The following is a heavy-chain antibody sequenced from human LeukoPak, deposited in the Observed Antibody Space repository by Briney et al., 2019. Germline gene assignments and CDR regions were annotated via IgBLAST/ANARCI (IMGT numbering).Heavy chain of an antibody. CDR1: GYTFTAYY. J-gene: IGHJ4*02. CDR2: INPNSGGT. V-gene: IGHV1-2*02. D-gene: IGHD3-22*01. CDR3: ARDFSSGYTTFDY. Sequence: ASVKVSCKASGYTFTAYYMHWVRQAPGQGLEWIGWINPNSGGTNYAQKFQGRVTMTRDTSIGTAYMELSRLRSDDTAVYYCARDFSSGYTTFDYWGQGTLVTVSS.